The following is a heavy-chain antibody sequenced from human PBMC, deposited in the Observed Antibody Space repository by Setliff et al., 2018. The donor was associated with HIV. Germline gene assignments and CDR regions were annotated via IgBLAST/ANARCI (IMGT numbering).Heavy chain of an antibody. Sequence: PSETLSLTCTVSGGSISSGDYYWSWIRQPPGKGLEWIGYIYYSGSTYYNPSLTSRVTISVDTSKNQFSLKLSSVTAADTAVYYCARGDYKYCSGGSCYSAPFDYWGQGTLVTVSS. J-gene: IGHJ4*02. CDR2: IYYSGST. V-gene: IGHV4-30-4*08. CDR3: ARGDYKYCSGGSCYSAPFDY. D-gene: IGHD2-15*01. CDR1: GGSISSGDYY.